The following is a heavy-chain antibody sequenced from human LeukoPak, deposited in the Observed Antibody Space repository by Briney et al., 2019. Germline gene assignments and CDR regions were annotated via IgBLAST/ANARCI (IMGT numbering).Heavy chain of an antibody. Sequence: GGSLRLSCAASGFTFSSYAMSWVRQAPGKGLKWVSAISGSGGSTYYADSVKGRFTISRDNSKNTLYLQMNSLRAEDTAVYYCANLRILNWELLPDDAFDIWGQGTMVTVSS. CDR3: ANLRILNWELLPDDAFDI. J-gene: IGHJ3*02. V-gene: IGHV3-23*01. CDR1: GFTFSSYA. CDR2: ISGSGGST. D-gene: IGHD1-26*01.